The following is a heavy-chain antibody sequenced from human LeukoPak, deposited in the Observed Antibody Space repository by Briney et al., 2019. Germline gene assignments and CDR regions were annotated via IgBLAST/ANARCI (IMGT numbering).Heavy chain of an antibody. Sequence: GASVKVSCKASGNTFTGYYMHWVRQAPGQGLEWMGWINPNSGGTNYAQKFQGRVTMTRDTSISTAYMELSRLRSDDTAVYYCARVEGIAVAGNDYWGQGTLVTVSS. D-gene: IGHD6-19*01. CDR2: INPNSGGT. CDR3: ARVEGIAVAGNDY. V-gene: IGHV1-2*02. J-gene: IGHJ4*02. CDR1: GNTFTGYY.